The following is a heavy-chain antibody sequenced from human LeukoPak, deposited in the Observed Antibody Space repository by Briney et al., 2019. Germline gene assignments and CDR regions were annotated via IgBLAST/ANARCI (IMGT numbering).Heavy chain of an antibody. J-gene: IGHJ2*01. V-gene: IGHV3-21*01. Sequence: GGSLRLSCAASGFTFSSYSMNWVRQAPGKGLEWVSSISTDDNYIYYADSVKGRFTISRDNAENSLYLQMNSLRAEDTAVYYCARDFPSASGSYDRYFDLWGRGTLVTVSS. D-gene: IGHD3-22*01. CDR2: ISTDDNYI. CDR1: GFTFSSYS. CDR3: ARDFPSASGSYDRYFDL.